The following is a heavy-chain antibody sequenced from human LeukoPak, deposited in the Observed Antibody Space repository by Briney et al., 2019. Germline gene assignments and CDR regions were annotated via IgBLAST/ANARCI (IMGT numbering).Heavy chain of an antibody. D-gene: IGHD2-15*01. J-gene: IGHJ4*02. V-gene: IGHV3-23*01. CDR1: GFTLSDYA. CDR3: ATSHVFSPNAAFDF. Sequence: GGSLRLSCAASGFTLSDYAMTWVRQAPGKGLEWLSSISGPGGSTYYADSVKGRFTISRDSSGNTLSLRVDSLRAEDTAVYYCATSHVFSPNAAFDFWGQGTLVTVSS. CDR2: ISGPGGST.